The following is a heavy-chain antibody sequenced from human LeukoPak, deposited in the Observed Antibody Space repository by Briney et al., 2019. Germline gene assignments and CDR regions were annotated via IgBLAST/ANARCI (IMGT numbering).Heavy chain of an antibody. J-gene: IGHJ6*03. V-gene: IGHV4-34*01. CDR1: SGSFSGYY. CDR3: ARLYGSGPRYYYYYYYMDV. CDR2: INHSGST. D-gene: IGHD3-10*01. Sequence: SSETLSLTCAVYSGSFSGYYWSWIRQPPGKGLEWIGEINHSGSTNYNPSLKSRVTIAVDTSKNQFSLKLSSVTAADTAVYYCARLYGSGPRYYYYYYYMDVWGKGTTVTVSS.